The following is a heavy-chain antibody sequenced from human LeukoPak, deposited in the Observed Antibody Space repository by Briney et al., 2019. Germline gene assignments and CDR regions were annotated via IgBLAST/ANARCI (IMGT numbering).Heavy chain of an antibody. J-gene: IGHJ6*03. V-gene: IGHV3-64*01. CDR2: ISSNGGST. CDR1: GFTFDDYA. CDR3: ARAERDVRYYDILTGYPNADYYYYYMDV. D-gene: IGHD3-9*01. Sequence: GGSLRLSCAASGFTFDDYAMHWVRQAPGKGLEYVSAISSNGGSTYYANSVKGRFTISRDNSKNTLYLQMGSLRAEDMAVYYCARAERDVRYYDILTGYPNADYYYYYMDVWGKGTTVTISS.